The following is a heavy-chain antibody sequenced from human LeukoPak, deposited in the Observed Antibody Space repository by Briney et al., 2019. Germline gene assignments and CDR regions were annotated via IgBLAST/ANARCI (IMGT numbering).Heavy chain of an antibody. CDR2: INPSGGST. CDR3: ARTASGWYQHHAFDI. D-gene: IGHD6-19*01. CDR1: GYTFTSYY. Sequence: ASVKVSCKASGYTFTSYYMHWVRQAPGQGLEWMGIINPSGGSTSYAQKFQGRVTMTRNTSISTAYMELSSLRSEDTAVYYCARTASGWYQHHAFDIWGQGTMVTVSS. J-gene: IGHJ3*02. V-gene: IGHV1-46*01.